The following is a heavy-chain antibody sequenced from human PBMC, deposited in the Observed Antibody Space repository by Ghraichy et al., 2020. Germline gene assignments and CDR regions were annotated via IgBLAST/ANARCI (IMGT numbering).Heavy chain of an antibody. CDR3: ARGVRNLLFSDH. J-gene: IGHJ4*01. CDR1: GYTFSNFD. D-gene: IGHD1-14*01. Sequence: ASVKVSCKASGYTFSNFDIIWVRQAAGQGLEWMGWMNPVSGNTNFIQKFRGRVTLTSDISISTAYMELSALISDDTAVYYCARGVRNLLFSDHWGHGTLVTVSS. V-gene: IGHV1-8*01. CDR2: MNPVSGNT.